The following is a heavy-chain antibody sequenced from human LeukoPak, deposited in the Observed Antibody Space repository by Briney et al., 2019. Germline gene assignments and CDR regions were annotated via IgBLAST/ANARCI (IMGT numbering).Heavy chain of an antibody. D-gene: IGHD5-18*01. CDR3: ARGRGYSYGSRMDV. J-gene: IGHJ6*02. CDR2: INHSGST. Sequence: SETLSLTCAVSGGSFSGYYWSWIRQPPGKGLEWIGEINHSGSTNYNPSLKSRVTISVDTSENQFSLKLSSVTAADTAVYYCARGRGYSYGSRMDVWGQGTTVTVSS. CDR1: GGSFSGYY. V-gene: IGHV4-34*01.